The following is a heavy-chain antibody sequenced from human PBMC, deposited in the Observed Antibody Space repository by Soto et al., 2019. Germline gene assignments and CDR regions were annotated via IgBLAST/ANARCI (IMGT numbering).Heavy chain of an antibody. CDR1: GGSFSGYY. Sequence: SETLSLTCAVYGGSFSGYYWSWIRQPPGKGLEWIGEINHSGSTNYNPSLKSRVTISVDTSKNQFSLKLSSVTAADTAVYYCARGFSPSSTSSDFDYSGQGTLVTVSS. CDR3: ARGFSPSSTSSDFDY. J-gene: IGHJ4*02. D-gene: IGHD2-2*01. CDR2: INHSGST. V-gene: IGHV4-34*01.